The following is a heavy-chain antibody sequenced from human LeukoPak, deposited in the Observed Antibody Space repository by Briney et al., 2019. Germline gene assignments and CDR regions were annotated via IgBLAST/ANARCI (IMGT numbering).Heavy chain of an antibody. V-gene: IGHV3-33*01. CDR3: AMWIQVWKFDY. J-gene: IGHJ4*02. CDR1: GFTFSSYG. CDR2: IWYDGSNK. Sequence: PGGSLRLSCAASGFTFSSYGMHWVRQAPGKGLEGVAVIWYDGSNKYYADSVEGRFTISRDNSKNTLYLQMNSLRAEDTAVYYCAMWIQVWKFDYWGQGTLVTVSS. D-gene: IGHD5-18*01.